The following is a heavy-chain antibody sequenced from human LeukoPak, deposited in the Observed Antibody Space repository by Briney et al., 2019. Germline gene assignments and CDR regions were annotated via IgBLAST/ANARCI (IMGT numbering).Heavy chain of an antibody. V-gene: IGHV1-69*06. J-gene: IGHJ4*02. Sequence: WASVKVSCKASGGTFSSYAISWVRQAPGQGLEWMGGIIPIFGTANYAQKFQGRVTITADKSTSTAYMELRSLRSDDTAVYYCARANFIVGATFDYWGQGTLVTVSS. D-gene: IGHD1-26*01. CDR2: IIPIFGTA. CDR1: GGTFSSYA. CDR3: ARANFIVGATFDY.